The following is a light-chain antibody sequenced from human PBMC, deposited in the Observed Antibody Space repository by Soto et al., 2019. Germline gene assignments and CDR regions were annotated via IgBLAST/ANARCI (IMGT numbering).Light chain of an antibody. CDR3: LQYGSSPFT. CDR2: GAS. V-gene: IGKV3-20*01. Sequence: EIVLTQSPGTLSLSPGERATLSCRASQSVWSSYLAWYQQKPGQNPRLLIYGASSRATGIPDRFSGSGSGTDFTLTISRLEPEDFAVYYCLQYGSSPFTFGPGTKVDVK. J-gene: IGKJ3*01. CDR1: QSVWSSY.